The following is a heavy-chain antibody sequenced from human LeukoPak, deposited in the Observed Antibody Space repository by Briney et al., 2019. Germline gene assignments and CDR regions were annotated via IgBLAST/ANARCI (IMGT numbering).Heavy chain of an antibody. CDR1: GFIFRNYA. Sequence: GGSLRLSCVASGFIFRNYAMSWVRQAPGEGLEWDSGISDNGGGTYYADSLKGRFTISRDNSKNMLYLQMNSLRAEDTAVYYCAKESGALGAPLYDYWGRGILVTASS. V-gene: IGHV3-23*01. CDR3: AKESGALGAPLYDY. D-gene: IGHD4/OR15-4a*01. CDR2: ISDNGGGT. J-gene: IGHJ4*02.